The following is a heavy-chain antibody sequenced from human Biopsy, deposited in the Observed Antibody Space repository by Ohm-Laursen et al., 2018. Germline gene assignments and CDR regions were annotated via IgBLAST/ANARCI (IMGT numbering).Heavy chain of an antibody. D-gene: IGHD2-15*01. CDR3: ARNVRLQMTEHSGVISYSRYFAMDA. J-gene: IGHJ6*02. Sequence: SLRFSCTATGFTFSDYYMNWFRRAPGQGLQWLALVSATATSVYYADSVRGRFFISRDNAENSVFLEMSNLRADDTALYYCARNVRLQMTEHSGVISYSRYFAMDAWGQGTTVTVSS. CDR2: VSATATSV. CDR1: GFTFSDYY. V-gene: IGHV3-11*01.